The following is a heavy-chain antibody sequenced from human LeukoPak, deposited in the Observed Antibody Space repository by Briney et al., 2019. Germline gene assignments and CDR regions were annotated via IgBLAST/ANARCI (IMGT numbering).Heavy chain of an antibody. V-gene: IGHV1-18*01. CDR2: ISAYNGNT. J-gene: IGHJ4*02. D-gene: IGHD5-24*01. CDR1: GYTFTSYG. CDR3: ASHRRDGYNWSTYFDY. Sequence: ASVKVSCKASGYTFTSYGISWVRQAPGQGLEWMGWISAYNGNTNYAQKLQGRVTMTTDTSTSTAYMELRSLRSDGTAVYYCASHRRDGYNWSTYFDYWGQGTLVTVSS.